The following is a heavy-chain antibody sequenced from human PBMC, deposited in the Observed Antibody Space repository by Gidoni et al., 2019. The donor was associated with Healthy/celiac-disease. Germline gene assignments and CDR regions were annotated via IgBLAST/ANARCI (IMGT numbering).Heavy chain of an antibody. CDR1: GFTFSRYA. CDR2: ISGSGGST. V-gene: IGHV3-23*01. CDR3: AKDFVPQPYCSGGSCYSEWGDAFDI. Sequence: EVQLLESGGGLVQPGGSLRLSCAASGFTFSRYALSWVRHAPGKGLEWVSAISGSGGSTYYADSVKGRFTISRDNSKNTLYLQMNSLRAEDTAVYYCAKDFVPQPYCSGGSCYSEWGDAFDIWGQGTMVTVSS. D-gene: IGHD2-15*01. J-gene: IGHJ3*02.